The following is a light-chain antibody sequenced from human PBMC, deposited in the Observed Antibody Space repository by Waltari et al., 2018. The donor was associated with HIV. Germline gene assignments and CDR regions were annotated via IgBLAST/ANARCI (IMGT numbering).Light chain of an antibody. CDR2: GVN. J-gene: IGLJ2*01. CDR1: SYEFDLHNF. Sequence: SALTQPASVSGSPGQSVTISCTGTSYEFDLHNFLSWYQQHPGKAPHLIMFGVNSRPSGISSRFSASKSGDTASLTISGLQSGDEADYYCTTYTAKDSLLIGSGTKLTVL. CDR3: TTYTAKDSLL. V-gene: IGLV2-14*01.